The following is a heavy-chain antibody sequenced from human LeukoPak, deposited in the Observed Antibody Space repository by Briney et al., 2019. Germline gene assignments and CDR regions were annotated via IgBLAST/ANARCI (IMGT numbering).Heavy chain of an antibody. Sequence: SETLSLTCTVSGGSISSSSYYWGWIRQPPGKGLEWIGSIYYSGNTYYNPSLRGRVTISVDTSKNQFSLKLSSVTAADTAVYYYARGAGTMGRFDNWGQGTLVTVSS. CDR2: IYYSGNT. CDR3: ARGAGTMGRFDN. CDR1: GGSISSSSYY. D-gene: IGHD4/OR15-4a*01. J-gene: IGHJ4*02. V-gene: IGHV4-39*01.